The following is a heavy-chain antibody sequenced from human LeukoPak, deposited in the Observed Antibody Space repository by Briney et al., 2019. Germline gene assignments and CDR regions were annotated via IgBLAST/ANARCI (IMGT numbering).Heavy chain of an antibody. CDR3: ARSSMSTAQRFAMDY. Sequence: SETLSLTCTVSGGSIRSYSWNWIRQPPGKGLEWIGYVYDSGGTSYIPSLKSRVTISVDTSKNQFSLKLSSVTAAGAAVYYCARSSMSTAQRFAMDYWGQGTLVTVSS. J-gene: IGHJ4*02. D-gene: IGHD5-18*01. CDR2: VYDSGGT. V-gene: IGHV4-59*01. CDR1: GGSIRSYS.